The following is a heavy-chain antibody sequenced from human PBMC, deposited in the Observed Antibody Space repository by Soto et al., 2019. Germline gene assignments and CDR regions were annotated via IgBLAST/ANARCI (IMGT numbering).Heavy chain of an antibody. Sequence: PSETLSLTCTVSGGSISSYYWSWIRQPPGKGLEWIGYIYHSGSTLYNPSLKSRVTISVDKSKNQFSLKLNSVTAADTAVYYCARDQLEGNWFDPWGQGTLVTVSS. D-gene: IGHD1-1*01. J-gene: IGHJ5*02. CDR3: ARDQLEGNWFDP. CDR2: IYHSGST. V-gene: IGHV4-59*12. CDR1: GGSISSYY.